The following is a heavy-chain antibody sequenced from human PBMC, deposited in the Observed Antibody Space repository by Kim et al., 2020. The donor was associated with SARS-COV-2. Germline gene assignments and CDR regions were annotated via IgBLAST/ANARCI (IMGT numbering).Heavy chain of an antibody. CDR3: AAIQNMYYYGMDV. J-gene: IGHJ6*02. Sequence: YAQKVQERVTITRDMSTSTAYMELSSLRSEDMAVYYCAAIQNMYYYGMDVWGQGTTVTVSS. V-gene: IGHV1-58*01.